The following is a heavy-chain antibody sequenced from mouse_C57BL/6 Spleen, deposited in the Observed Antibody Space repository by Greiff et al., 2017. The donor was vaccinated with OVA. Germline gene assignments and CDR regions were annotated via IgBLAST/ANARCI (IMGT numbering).Heavy chain of an antibody. CDR1: GFTFSDYG. CDR2: LSIFISTI. CDR3: ARITTDYYAMDY. D-gene: IGHD1-1*01. J-gene: IGHJ4*01. V-gene: IGHV5-17*01. Sequence: EVQLVESGGGLVKPGGSLKLSCAASGFTFSDYGMHCGVPCPHNFLEWVASLSIFISTIYYADTVKGRFTISRDNAKNTLFLQMTSLRSEDTAMYYCARITTDYYAMDYWGQGTSVTVSS.